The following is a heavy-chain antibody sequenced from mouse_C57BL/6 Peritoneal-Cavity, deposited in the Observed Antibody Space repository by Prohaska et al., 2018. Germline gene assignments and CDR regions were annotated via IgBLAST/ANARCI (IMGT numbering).Heavy chain of an antibody. V-gene: IGHV11-2*01. CDR2: INSDGSAI. CDR1: GFTFSGFW. J-gene: IGHJ1*03. Sequence: GGGLVQPGGSRGLSCEGSGFTFSGFWMSWVRQTPGKTLEWIGDINSDGSAIHYAPSIKDRFTIFRDNDKSTMYLQMSNVRSEDTATYFCMRYGDSWYFDVWGTGTTVTVSS. CDR3: MRYGDSWYFDV.